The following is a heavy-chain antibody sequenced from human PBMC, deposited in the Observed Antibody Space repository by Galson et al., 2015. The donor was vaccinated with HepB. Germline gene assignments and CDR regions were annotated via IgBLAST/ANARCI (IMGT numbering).Heavy chain of an antibody. D-gene: IGHD3-16*01. V-gene: IGHV4-34*01. CDR2: INDRGSS. J-gene: IGHJ6*02. CDR3: ARGLGYMSTSRRRRGMDV. Sequence: ETLSLTCAVYGGSFSGYYWSWIRQPPGKGLEWIGEINDRGSSNNIPSLKSRVTISVDTSKYQFSLKLSSVTAADTAVYYCARGLGYMSTSRRRRGMDVWGQGTTVTVSS. CDR1: GGSFSGYY.